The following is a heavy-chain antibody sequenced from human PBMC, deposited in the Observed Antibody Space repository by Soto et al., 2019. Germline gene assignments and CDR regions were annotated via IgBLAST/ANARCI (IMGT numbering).Heavy chain of an antibody. D-gene: IGHD2-15*01. V-gene: IGHV3-64*01. J-gene: IGHJ4*02. CDR2: ISSNGGST. CDR1: GFIFSNYI. CDR3: AREYCRGGSCNYVFDY. Sequence: EVQLVESGGGLVQPGGSLRLSCAPSGFIFSNYIMHCVRQAPGKGLEYVSGISSNGGSTYYANSVKGRFTISRDNSKNTLYLQMGSLRAEDMAVYYCAREYCRGGSCNYVFDYWGQGTLVTVSS.